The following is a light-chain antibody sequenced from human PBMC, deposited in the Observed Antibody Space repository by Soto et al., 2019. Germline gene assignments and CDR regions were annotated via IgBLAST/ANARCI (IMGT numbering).Light chain of an antibody. CDR1: SSDVGSYNL. CDR3: CSYAGTYTPL. V-gene: IGLV2-14*02. CDR2: EGS. Sequence: QSALTQPASVSGSPGQSITISCTGTSSDVGSYNLVSWYQQHPGKAPKLMIYEGSKRPSGVPDRFSGSKSANTASLTISGLQAEDEADYYCCSYAGTYTPLFGGGTKVTVL. J-gene: IGLJ2*01.